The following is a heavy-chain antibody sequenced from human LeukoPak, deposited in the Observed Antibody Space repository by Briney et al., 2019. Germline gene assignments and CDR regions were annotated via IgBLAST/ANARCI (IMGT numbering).Heavy chain of an antibody. V-gene: IGHV3-11*05. CDR3: ARDFYYNDSSGYYPDY. CDR1: GFTFSDYY. Sequence: GGSLRLSCAASGFTFSDYYMSWIRQAPGKGLEWVSYISSSSSYTNYADSVKGRFTISRDNAKTSLYLQMNSLRAEDTAVYYCARDFYYNDSSGYYPDYWGQGTLVTVSS. CDR2: ISSSSSYT. D-gene: IGHD3-22*01. J-gene: IGHJ4*02.